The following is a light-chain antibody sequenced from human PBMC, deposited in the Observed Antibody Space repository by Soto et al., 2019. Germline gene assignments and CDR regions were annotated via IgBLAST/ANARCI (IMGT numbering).Light chain of an antibody. CDR1: QDISVY. CDR3: QQLNRCPFT. V-gene: IGKV1-9*01. Sequence: DIPLTQSPSFLSASVGDRVTITCRASQDISVYLAWYQQKPAKAPTLLIYATSSLQSGVPSRFSGSGSGTEFTLTISSLQPEDFATYYCQQLNRCPFTFGPGTNVDIK. CDR2: ATS. J-gene: IGKJ3*01.